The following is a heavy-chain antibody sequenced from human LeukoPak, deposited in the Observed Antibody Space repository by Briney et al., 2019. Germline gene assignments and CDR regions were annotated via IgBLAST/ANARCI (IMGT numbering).Heavy chain of an antibody. J-gene: IGHJ6*02. CDR2: ISYDGSDK. CDR1: GFTFSSYG. Sequence: GGSLRLSCAASGFTFSSYGMHWVRQAPGKGLEWVAVISYDGSDKYYADSVKGRFTISRDNSKNTLYLQMNSLRAEDTAVYYCAKGAGDYVGWRHYYGMDVWGQGTTVTVSS. V-gene: IGHV3-30*18. CDR3: AKGAGDYVGWRHYYGMDV. D-gene: IGHD4-17*01.